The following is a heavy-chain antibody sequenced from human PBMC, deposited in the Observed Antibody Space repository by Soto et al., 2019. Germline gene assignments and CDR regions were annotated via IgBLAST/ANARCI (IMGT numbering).Heavy chain of an antibody. CDR1: GFTFSTYA. J-gene: IGHJ4*02. D-gene: IGHD6-13*01. Sequence: LRLSCAASGFTFSTYAMTWVRQAPGKGLEWVSVISGGGGSTYYADSVKGRSTISRDNSKNTLYLQMNNLRAEDTAIYYCAKEVLAAPCPQFDSWGQGTLVTVSS. CDR3: AKEVLAAPCPQFDS. CDR2: ISGGGGST. V-gene: IGHV3-23*01.